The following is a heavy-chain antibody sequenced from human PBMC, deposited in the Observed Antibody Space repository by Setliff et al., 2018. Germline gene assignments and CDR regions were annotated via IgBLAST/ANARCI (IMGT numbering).Heavy chain of an antibody. D-gene: IGHD3-22*01. Sequence: PGGSLRLSCTASRFTFSVYVMAWVRQAPGKGLEWVSSITGSGGGTYYADSVKGRFIVSRDNSKNTLYLQMNSLRVDDTAIYYCATNPPKGPSGGYYYDDPYYYYMDVWGKGTTVTVSS. CDR1: RFTFSVYV. CDR3: ATNPPKGPSGGYYYDDPYYYYMDV. J-gene: IGHJ6*03. V-gene: IGHV3-23*01. CDR2: ITGSGGGT.